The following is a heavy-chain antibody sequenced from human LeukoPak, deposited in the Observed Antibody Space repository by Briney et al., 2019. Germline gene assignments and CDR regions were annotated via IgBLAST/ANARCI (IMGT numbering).Heavy chain of an antibody. CDR2: ISYSGST. J-gene: IGHJ6*02. D-gene: IGHD3-22*01. V-gene: IGHV4-39*01. CDR3: ASRRQGGYYPHYYYYGMDV. CDR1: GGSTSSSSYY. Sequence: SETLSLTCTVSGGSTSSSSYYWGWIRQPPGKGLEWIGSISYSGSTYYNPSLKSRVTISVDTSKNQFSLNLSSLTAAATAVYYCASRRQGGYYPHYYYYGMDVWGQGTTVTVSS.